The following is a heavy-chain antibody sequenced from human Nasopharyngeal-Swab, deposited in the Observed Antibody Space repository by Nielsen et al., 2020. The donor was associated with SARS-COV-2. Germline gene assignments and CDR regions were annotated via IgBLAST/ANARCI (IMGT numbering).Heavy chain of an antibody. Sequence: SVQVSCKASGGTFSSYAISCVRQAPGQGLEWMGGIIPIFGTANYTQKFQGRVTITADESTSTAYMELSSLRSEDPAVYYCASLGSMVQDAFDIWGQETMVTVSS. CDR2: IIPIFGTA. V-gene: IGHV1-69*13. J-gene: IGHJ3*02. CDR3: ASLGSMVQDAFDI. CDR1: GGTFSSYA. D-gene: IGHD4/OR15-4a*01.